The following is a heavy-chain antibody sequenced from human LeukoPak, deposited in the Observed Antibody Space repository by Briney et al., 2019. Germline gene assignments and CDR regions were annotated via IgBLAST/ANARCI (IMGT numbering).Heavy chain of an antibody. J-gene: IGHJ4*02. CDR3: ARDRGYCSGGSCYILDY. V-gene: IGHV3-74*01. D-gene: IGHD2-15*01. Sequence: GGSLRLSCAVSGFTFSSYWMHWVRQAPGKGLVWVSRINGDGSTTSYADSVKSRFTISRDNAKNTLYLQMNSPRAEDTAVYYCARDRGYCSGGSCYILDYWGQGTLVTVSS. CDR2: INGDGSTT. CDR1: GFTFSSYW.